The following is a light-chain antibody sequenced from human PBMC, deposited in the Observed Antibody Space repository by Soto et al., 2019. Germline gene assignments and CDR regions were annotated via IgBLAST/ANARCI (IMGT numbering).Light chain of an antibody. CDR1: QSVTSQ. V-gene: IGKV3-11*01. CDR3: QQNSNWPLT. Sequence: EIVLTQSPATLSLSPGERATLSCRASQSVTSQVGWYQQRPGQAPRLLIYDASKRATGLPARFSGSGSATDFTLTSSSLEPEDFAVYYCQQNSNWPLTFGGGTKVEIK. CDR2: DAS. J-gene: IGKJ4*01.